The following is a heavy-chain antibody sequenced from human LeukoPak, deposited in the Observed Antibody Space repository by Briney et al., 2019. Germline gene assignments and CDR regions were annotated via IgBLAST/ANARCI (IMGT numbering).Heavy chain of an antibody. Sequence: SETLSLTCSVSGGSISSYYWSWIRQPAGKGLEWIGRIYTSGNTNYNPSLKSRVTISVDTSKKQFSLKLSSVTAADTAVYYCAREYFDWKKGHLRAFEIWGQGTMVTVSS. CDR1: GGSISSYY. V-gene: IGHV4-4*07. D-gene: IGHD3-9*01. CDR3: AREYFDWKKGHLRAFEI. CDR2: IYTSGNT. J-gene: IGHJ3*02.